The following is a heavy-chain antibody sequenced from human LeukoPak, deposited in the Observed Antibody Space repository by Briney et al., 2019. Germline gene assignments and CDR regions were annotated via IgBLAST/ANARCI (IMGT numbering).Heavy chain of an antibody. CDR1: GGSISSGGYY. V-gene: IGHV4-30-2*01. J-gene: IGHJ3*02. Sequence: PSETLSLTCTVSGGSISSGGYYWSWIRQPPGKGLEWIGYIYHSGSTYYNPSLKSRVTISVDRSKNQFSLKLSSVTAADTAVYYCARDRRIVVVPAAIEDAFDIWGQGTMVTVSS. D-gene: IGHD2-2*02. CDR3: ARDRRIVVVPAAIEDAFDI. CDR2: IYHSGST.